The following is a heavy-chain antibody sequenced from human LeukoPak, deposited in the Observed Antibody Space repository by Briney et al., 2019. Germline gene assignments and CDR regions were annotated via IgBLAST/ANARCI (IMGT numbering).Heavy chain of an antibody. CDR2: TNPKSGGT. V-gene: IGHV1-2*02. Sequence: ASVKVSCKASGNTFSGYYIHWVRQAPGQGLEWMGWTNPKSGGTNYAQKFQGRVTMTRDTSISTAYMELRRLRSEDTAVYYCARAFSSWYPFDYWGQGTLVTVSS. CDR3: ARAFSSWYPFDY. CDR1: GNTFSGYY. D-gene: IGHD6-13*01. J-gene: IGHJ4*02.